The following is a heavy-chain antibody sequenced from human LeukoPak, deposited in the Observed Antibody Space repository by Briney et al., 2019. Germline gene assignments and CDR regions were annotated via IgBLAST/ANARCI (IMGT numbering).Heavy chain of an antibody. CDR3: ATGERPGPLDY. CDR2: LSTDSTRE. Sequence: PGGSLRLSCAASGFTFKSHWMYWVRQSPGKGLVWVSRLSTDSTRENYADSVKGRFTVSRDNAKNTLYLQLNSLRVDGTAVYYCATGERPGPLDYWGQGTLVTVSS. D-gene: IGHD1-1*01. CDR1: GFTFKSHW. V-gene: IGHV3-74*01. J-gene: IGHJ4*02.